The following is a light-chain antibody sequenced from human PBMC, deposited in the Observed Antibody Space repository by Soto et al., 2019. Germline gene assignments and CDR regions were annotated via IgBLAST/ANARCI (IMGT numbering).Light chain of an antibody. J-gene: IGLJ2*01. CDR3: SSYTSGSTVI. CDR2: EVT. Sequence: QSALTQPASVSGSPGQSITISCTGTRSDVGGYNYVSWYQHHPGKAPKLLIYEVTNRPAEVSNRFSGSKSGIMASLTISGLQSEDEADYYCSSYTSGSTVIFGGGTKVTVL. CDR1: RSDVGGYNY. V-gene: IGLV2-14*01.